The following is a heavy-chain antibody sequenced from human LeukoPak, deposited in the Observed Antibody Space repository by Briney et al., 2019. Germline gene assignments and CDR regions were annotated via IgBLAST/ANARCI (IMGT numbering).Heavy chain of an antibody. V-gene: IGHV3-21*03. Sequence: KPGGSLRLSCAASGFTFSSYNMNWVRQAPGKGLEWVSSITSSSNYIYYADSVKGRFTISRDNAKNSLYLQMNSQRAEDTTVYYCARDCWDYGSGSYCGIDYWGQGTLVTVSS. J-gene: IGHJ4*02. CDR3: ARDCWDYGSGSYCGIDY. CDR1: GFTFSSYN. CDR2: ITSSSNYI. D-gene: IGHD3-10*01.